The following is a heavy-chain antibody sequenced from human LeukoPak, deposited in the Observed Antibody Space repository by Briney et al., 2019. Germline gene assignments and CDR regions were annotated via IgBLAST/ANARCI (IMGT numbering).Heavy chain of an antibody. Sequence: ASVEVSCKACGYTFTGYYMHWVRQAPGQGLESMGWINPNSGGTNYAQKFQGRVTMTRDTSISTAYMELSRLRSDDTAVYYCARDKGWELGLDAFDIWGQGTMVTVSS. CDR3: ARDKGWELGLDAFDI. D-gene: IGHD1-26*01. CDR2: INPNSGGT. CDR1: GYTFTGYY. J-gene: IGHJ3*02. V-gene: IGHV1-2*02.